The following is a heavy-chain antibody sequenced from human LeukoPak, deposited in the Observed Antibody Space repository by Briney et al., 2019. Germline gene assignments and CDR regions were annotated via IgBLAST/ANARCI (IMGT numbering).Heavy chain of an antibody. CDR3: ATGGAPGGRFEN. V-gene: IGHV3-7*01. Sequence: GGSLRLSCVVSGFTFDMSTMTWVRQAPGKGPEWVAKMKEDGTEIFYAGSVGGRFTISRDNSKNSPYLQMNSLRVEDTAVYYCATGGAPGGRFENWGQGTLVTVSS. CDR1: GFTFDMST. J-gene: IGHJ4*02. D-gene: IGHD3-16*01. CDR2: MKEDGTEI.